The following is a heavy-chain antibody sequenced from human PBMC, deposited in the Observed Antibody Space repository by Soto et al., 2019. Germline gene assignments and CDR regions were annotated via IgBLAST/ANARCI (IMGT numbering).Heavy chain of an antibody. V-gene: IGHV4-4*02. CDR3: ARLVYDTRLNYMYFDF. CDR1: SGSVSNSNW. CDR2: IYHTGTT. Sequence: SETLSLTCVFSSGSVSNSNWWSWVRQPPGKGLEWIGEIYHTGTTNYNPSLKSRVTMSVDKSKNQFSLKLTSVTAADTAIYFCARLVYDTRLNYMYFDFWGQGTLVTVSS. J-gene: IGHJ4*02. D-gene: IGHD3-10*01.